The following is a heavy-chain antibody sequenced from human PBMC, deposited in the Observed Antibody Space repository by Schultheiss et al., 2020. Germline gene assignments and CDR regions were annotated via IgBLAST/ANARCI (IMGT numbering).Heavy chain of an antibody. CDR1: GGSISSGGYY. CDR3: ARGSPAAAKGDDN. D-gene: IGHD3-16*01. J-gene: IGHJ4*02. V-gene: IGHV4-31*03. Sequence: SETLSLTCTVSGGSISSGGYYWSWIRQHPGKGLEWIGEINHSGSTYYNPSLKSRVTISVDTSKNQFSLKLTFVTAADTAVYYCARGSPAAAKGDDNWGQGTLVTVSS. CDR2: INHSGST.